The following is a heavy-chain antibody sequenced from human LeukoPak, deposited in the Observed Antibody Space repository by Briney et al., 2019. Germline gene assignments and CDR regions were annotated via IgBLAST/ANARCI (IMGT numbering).Heavy chain of an antibody. CDR1: GFTFSSYS. J-gene: IGHJ4*02. V-gene: IGHV3-21*01. CDR2: ISSSSSYI. Sequence: PGGSLRLSCAASGFTFSSYSMNWVRQAPGKGLEWVSSISSSSSYIYYADSVKGRFTISRDNAKNSLCLQMNSLRAEDTAVYYCARLRERTVDYWGQGTLVTVSS. CDR3: ARLRERTVDY. D-gene: IGHD4-17*01.